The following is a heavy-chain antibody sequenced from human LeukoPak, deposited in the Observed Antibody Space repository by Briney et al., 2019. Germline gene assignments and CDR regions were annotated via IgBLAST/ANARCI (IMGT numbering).Heavy chain of an antibody. Sequence: SESLSLTCTVSGGSISSSNYYWGWIREPPGKGPEWIGSIYYSGSTYYNPSLKSRVTISVDTSKNQFSLKLSSVTAADTAVYYCASPDYYDSSGPYWGQGTLVTVSS. CDR2: IYYSGST. CDR3: ASPDYYDSSGPY. V-gene: IGHV4-39*01. J-gene: IGHJ4*02. D-gene: IGHD3-22*01. CDR1: GGSISSSNYY.